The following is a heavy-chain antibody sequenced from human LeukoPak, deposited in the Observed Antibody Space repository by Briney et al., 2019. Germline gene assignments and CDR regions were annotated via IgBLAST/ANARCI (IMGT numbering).Heavy chain of an antibody. CDR3: ARMFYYESSDYTHMDV. CDR2: INPNSGGT. D-gene: IGHD3-22*01. Sequence: ASVKVSCKASGYTFSGYYMHWVRQAPGQGLEWMGWINPNSGGTNCAQKFQGRVTMTRDTSIRTAYMELRSLRFDDTAVYFCARMFYYESSDYTHMDVWGKGTTVTVSS. V-gene: IGHV1-2*02. J-gene: IGHJ6*03. CDR1: GYTFSGYY.